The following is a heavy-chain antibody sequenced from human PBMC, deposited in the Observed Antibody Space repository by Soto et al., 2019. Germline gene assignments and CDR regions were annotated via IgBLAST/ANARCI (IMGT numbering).Heavy chain of an antibody. CDR3: ARDKIAAQGYYYYGMDV. J-gene: IGHJ6*02. CDR1: GFTFSSYS. D-gene: IGHD6-13*01. V-gene: IGHV3-21*01. Sequence: LRLSCAASGFTFSSYSMNWVRQAPGKGLEWVSSISSSSSYIYYADSVKGRFTISRDNAKNSLYLQMNSLRAEDTAVYYCARDKIAAQGYYYYGMDVWGQGTTVTVSS. CDR2: ISSSSSYI.